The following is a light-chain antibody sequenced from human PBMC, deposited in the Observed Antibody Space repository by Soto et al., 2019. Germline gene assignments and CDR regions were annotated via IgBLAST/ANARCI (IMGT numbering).Light chain of an antibody. J-gene: IGKJ5*01. V-gene: IGKV3-20*01. CDR1: QSVSSSY. CDR3: QHYGGSYT. Sequence: EIVLRHSPGTLSLCPWEIATLSCRASQSVSSSYLAWYQQKPGQAPRLLIYGASSRATGIPDRFSGSGSGTDFTLTIGRLEPEDFAMYYCQHYGGSYTFGQGTRLEI. CDR2: GAS.